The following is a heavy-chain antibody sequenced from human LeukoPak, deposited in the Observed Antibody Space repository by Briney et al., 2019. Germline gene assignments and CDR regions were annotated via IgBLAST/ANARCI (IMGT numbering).Heavy chain of an antibody. CDR3: ARASGGYDLPFDY. D-gene: IGHD5-12*01. Sequence: GASVKVSCKASGGTFSSYAISWVRQALGQGLEWMGGIIPIFGTANYAQKFQGRVTITTDESTSTAYMELSSLRSEDTAVYYCARASGGYDLPFDYWGQGTLVTVSS. CDR1: GGTFSSYA. V-gene: IGHV1-69*05. CDR2: IIPIFGTA. J-gene: IGHJ4*02.